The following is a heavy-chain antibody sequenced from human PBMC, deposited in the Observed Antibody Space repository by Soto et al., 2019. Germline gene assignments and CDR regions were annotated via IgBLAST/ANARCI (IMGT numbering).Heavy chain of an antibody. CDR2: ISYDGSNK. CDR3: AKDYYDSSGYYDY. Sequence: GSLRVACAASGFTFSSYGMHWVRQAPGKGLEWVAVISYDGSNKYYADSVKGRFTISRDNSKNTLYLQMNSLRAEDTAVYYCAKDYYDSSGYYDYWGQGTQVTVYS. V-gene: IGHV3-30*18. J-gene: IGHJ4*02. CDR1: GFTFSSYG. D-gene: IGHD3-22*01.